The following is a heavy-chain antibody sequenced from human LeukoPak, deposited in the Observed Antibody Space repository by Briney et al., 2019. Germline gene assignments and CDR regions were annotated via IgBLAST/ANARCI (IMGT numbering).Heavy chain of an antibody. CDR1: GFTFSSHW. J-gene: IGHJ4*02. CDR3: AKGAYGSRSYSRPIGHSDF. Sequence: GGSLRLSCAASGFTFSSHWMSWVRQAPGKGLEWVANISQDGTEQYYVDSVKGRFTISRDNAKITLYLQMSSLRAEDTAVYYCAKGAYGSRSYSRPIGHSDFWGQGTLVTVSS. CDR2: ISQDGTEQ. V-gene: IGHV3-7*03. D-gene: IGHD3-10*01.